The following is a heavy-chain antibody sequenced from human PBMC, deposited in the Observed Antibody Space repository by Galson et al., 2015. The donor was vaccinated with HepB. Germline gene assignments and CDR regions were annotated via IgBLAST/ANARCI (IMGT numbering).Heavy chain of an antibody. CDR3: ARGAYYYDSRSAFDI. D-gene: IGHD3-22*01. J-gene: IGHJ3*02. V-gene: IGHV3-30-3*01. CDR1: GFTFSSYA. Sequence: SLRLSCAASGFTFSSYAMHWVRQAPGKGLEWVAVISYDGSNKYYADSVKGRFTISRDNSKNTLYLQMNSLRAEDTAVYYCARGAYYYDSRSAFDIWGQGTMVTVSS. CDR2: ISYDGSNK.